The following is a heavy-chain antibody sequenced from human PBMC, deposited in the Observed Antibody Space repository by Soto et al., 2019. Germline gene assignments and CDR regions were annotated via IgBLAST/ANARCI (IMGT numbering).Heavy chain of an antibody. D-gene: IGHD4-17*01. Sequence: GGSLRLSCAASGFTFTNYGMHWVRQAPGKRLEWVAVIWYDGTNKYYADSVKGRFTISRDNSKNTLHLQMNSLRAEDTAVYYCARGGNDYGDFISSGYYFDSWGQGTLVTVSS. V-gene: IGHV3-33*01. CDR3: ARGGNDYGDFISSGYYFDS. J-gene: IGHJ4*02. CDR2: IWYDGTNK. CDR1: GFTFTNYG.